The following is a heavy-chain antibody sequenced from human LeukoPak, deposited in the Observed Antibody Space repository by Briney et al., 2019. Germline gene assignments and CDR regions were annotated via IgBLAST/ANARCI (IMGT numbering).Heavy chain of an antibody. CDR2: ISWNSGSI. Sequence: GGSLRLSCAASGFTFDDYAMHWVRQAPGKGLEWVSGISWNSGSIGYADSVKGRFTISRDNAKNSLYLQMNSLRAEDTALYCCAKDHGMDVWGQGTTVTVSS. J-gene: IGHJ6*02. V-gene: IGHV3-9*01. CDR3: AKDHGMDV. CDR1: GFTFDDYA.